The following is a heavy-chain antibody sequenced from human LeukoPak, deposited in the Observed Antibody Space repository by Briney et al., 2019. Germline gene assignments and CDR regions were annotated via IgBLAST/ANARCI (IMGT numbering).Heavy chain of an antibody. D-gene: IGHD3-22*01. Sequence: SETLSLTCTVSGYSISSGYYWGWIWQPPGKGLEWIGSIYHSGSTYYNPSLKSRVTISVDTSKNQFSLKLSSVTAADTAVYYCARAGGYFVLDYWGQGTLVTVSS. CDR3: ARAGGYFVLDY. J-gene: IGHJ4*02. V-gene: IGHV4-38-2*02. CDR1: GYSISSGYY. CDR2: IYHSGST.